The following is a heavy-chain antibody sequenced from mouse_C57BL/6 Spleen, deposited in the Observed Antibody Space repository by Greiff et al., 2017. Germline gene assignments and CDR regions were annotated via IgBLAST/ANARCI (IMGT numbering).Heavy chain of an antibody. V-gene: IGHV1-15*01. D-gene: IGHD3-2*02. CDR3: TRPLDSSGYLFAY. CDR2: IDPETGGT. Sequence: VQLQQSGPELVKPGASVKIPCKASGYTFTDYNMDWVKQTPVHGLEWIGAIDPETGGTAYNQKFKGKAILTADKSSSTAYMELRSLTSEDSAVYYCTRPLDSSGYLFAYWGQGTLVTVSA. J-gene: IGHJ3*01. CDR1: GYTFTDYN.